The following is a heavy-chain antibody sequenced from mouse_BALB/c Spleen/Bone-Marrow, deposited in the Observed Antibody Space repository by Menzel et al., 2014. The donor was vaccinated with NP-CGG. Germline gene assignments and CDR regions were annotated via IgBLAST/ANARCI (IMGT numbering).Heavy chain of an antibody. V-gene: IGHV5-6-3*01. CDR2: INSNGGST. CDR1: GFTFSSYG. CDR3: ARDYDYDY. J-gene: IGHJ2*01. D-gene: IGHD2-4*01. Sequence: EVMLVESGGGLVQPGGSLKLSCVASGFTFSSYGMSWVRQTPDKRLELVATINSNGGSTYYPDSVKGRFTISRDNAKNTLYLQMSSLKSEDTAMYYCARDYDYDYWGQGTTLTVSS.